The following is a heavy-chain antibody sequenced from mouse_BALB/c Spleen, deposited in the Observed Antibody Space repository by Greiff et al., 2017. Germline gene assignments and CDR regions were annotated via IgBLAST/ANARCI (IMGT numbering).Heavy chain of an antibody. D-gene: IGHD1-2*01. CDR3: ARSYGHYFDY. CDR2: ISYSGST. J-gene: IGHJ2*01. Sequence: DVKLVESGPGLVKPSQSLSLTCTVTGYSITSDYAWNWIRQFPGNKLEWMGYISYSGSTSYNPSLKSRISITRDTSKNQFFLQLNSVTTEDTATYYCARSYGHYFDYWGQGTTLTVSS. V-gene: IGHV3-2*02. CDR1: GYSITSDYA.